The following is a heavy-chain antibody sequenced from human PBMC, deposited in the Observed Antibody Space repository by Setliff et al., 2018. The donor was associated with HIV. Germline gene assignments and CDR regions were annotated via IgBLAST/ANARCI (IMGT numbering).Heavy chain of an antibody. CDR3: ARDPYPNYDFWSGSLIRGWFDP. CDR2: INTNTGNP. Sequence: ASVKVSCKASGYTFTNYAINWVRQAPGQGLDWMGWINTNTGNPTYAQGFTGRFVFSLDTSVSTAYLQISSLKAEDTAVYYCARDPYPNYDFWSGSLIRGWFDPWGQGTLVTVSS. CDR1: GYTFTNYA. V-gene: IGHV7-4-1*02. J-gene: IGHJ5*02. D-gene: IGHD3-3*01.